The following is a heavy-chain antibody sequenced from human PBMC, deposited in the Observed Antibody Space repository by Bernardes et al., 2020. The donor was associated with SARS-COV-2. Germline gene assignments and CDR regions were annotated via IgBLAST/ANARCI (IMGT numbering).Heavy chain of an antibody. D-gene: IGHD6-19*01. V-gene: IGHV3-23*01. CDR1: GFMFNSFA. Sequence: GGSLRLSCAASGFMFNSFAMTWVRQAPGKGLEWVSDINGSGHFTFYADSVKGRFTISRDESKNTLYLQMDSLRAEDTAVYYCAKGALAYRSGYFFDHWGQGALVTVSS. CDR3: AKGALAYRSGYFFDH. CDR2: INGSGHFT. J-gene: IGHJ4*02.